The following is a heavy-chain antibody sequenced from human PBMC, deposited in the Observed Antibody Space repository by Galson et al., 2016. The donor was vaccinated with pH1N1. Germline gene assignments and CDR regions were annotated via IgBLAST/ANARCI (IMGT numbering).Heavy chain of an antibody. CDR3: VRDGIIDCHGSSCFDY. Sequence: SVKVSCKASGYSFSSYAINWVRQAPGQGLEWVGWISTNTGNPTYAQGFTGRFVFSLDTSVSAAYLQISGLKAEETAVYYCVRDGIIDCHGSSCFDYWGQGTLVTVSS. D-gene: IGHD2-2*01. V-gene: IGHV7-4-1*02. CDR1: GYSFSSYA. CDR2: ISTNTGNP. J-gene: IGHJ4*01.